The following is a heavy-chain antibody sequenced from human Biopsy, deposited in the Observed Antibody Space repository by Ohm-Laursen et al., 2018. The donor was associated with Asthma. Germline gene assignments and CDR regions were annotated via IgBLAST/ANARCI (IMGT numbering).Heavy chain of an antibody. CDR3: AREVSTVGYGYCYFAMDV. CDR1: GGTISRYA. CDR2: IIPVFGKS. Sequence: SSVKVSCKASGGTISRYAISWVRQAPGQGLEWMGGIIPVFGKSNYAQKFQGRVTFTADGSTSSAYMELSSLTSEDSAVYYCAREVSTVGYGYCYFAMDVWGQGTPVTVSS. V-gene: IGHV1-69*01. D-gene: IGHD4-23*01. J-gene: IGHJ6*02.